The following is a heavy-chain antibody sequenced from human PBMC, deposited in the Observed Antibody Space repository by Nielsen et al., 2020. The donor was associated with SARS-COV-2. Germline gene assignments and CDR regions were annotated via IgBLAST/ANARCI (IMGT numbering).Heavy chain of an antibody. CDR2: INHSGST. V-gene: IGHV4-34*01. CDR1: GGSFSGYD. J-gene: IGHJ5*02. Sequence: SQTLSLTCAVYGGSFSGYDWSWIRQAPGKGLEWIGEINHSGSTKYNPSLKSRVTISVDTSKNQFSLKLSSVTAADTAVYYCARDMVDPSLRFSEGFDPWGQGTLVTVSS. D-gene: IGHD3-3*01. CDR3: ARDMVDPSLRFSEGFDP.